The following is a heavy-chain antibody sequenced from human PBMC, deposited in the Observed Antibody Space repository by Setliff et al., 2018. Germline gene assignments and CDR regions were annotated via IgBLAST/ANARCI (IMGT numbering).Heavy chain of an antibody. Sequence: WASVKVSCKASGYILNTFGISWVRRAPGQGLEWIGWISPYNGDTKYAQKLQDRVTMTTDTSTSTAYVEVRSLRSDDTAVYYCARSPPNRGVGQGHHMDVWGKGTTVTVSS. V-gene: IGHV1-18*01. D-gene: IGHD1-26*01. J-gene: IGHJ6*03. CDR1: GYILNTFG. CDR3: ARSPPNRGVGQGHHMDV. CDR2: ISPYNGDT.